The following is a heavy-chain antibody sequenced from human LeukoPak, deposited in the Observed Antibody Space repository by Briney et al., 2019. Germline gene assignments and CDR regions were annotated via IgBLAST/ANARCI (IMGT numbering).Heavy chain of an antibody. CDR1: GFTFSTYG. D-gene: IGHD2-8*01. CDR3: AKDRCSNGVGCYYYYMDV. Sequence: GGSLRLSCVASGFTFSTYGMSWVRQAPGKGLEWVSAITGSGGSTYYADSVKGRFTISRDNSKNTLYLQINSLRAEDTAVYYCAKDRCSNGVGCYYYYMDVWGKGTTVTISS. CDR2: ITGSGGST. J-gene: IGHJ6*03. V-gene: IGHV3-23*01.